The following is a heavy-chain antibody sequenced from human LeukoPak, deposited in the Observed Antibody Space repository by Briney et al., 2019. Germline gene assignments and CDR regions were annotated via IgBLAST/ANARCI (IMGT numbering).Heavy chain of an antibody. CDR1: GFTFSSYN. D-gene: IGHD7-27*01. CDR2: ISGRSDTI. V-gene: IGHV3-48*01. CDR3: VTGVGY. Sequence: GGSLRLSCAASGFTFSSYNMNWVRQAPGKGLEWVSYISGRSDTIYYADSVKGRFIISRDNAKNSVYLQMKSLRAEDTAIYYCVTGVGYWGQGTLVTVS. J-gene: IGHJ4*02.